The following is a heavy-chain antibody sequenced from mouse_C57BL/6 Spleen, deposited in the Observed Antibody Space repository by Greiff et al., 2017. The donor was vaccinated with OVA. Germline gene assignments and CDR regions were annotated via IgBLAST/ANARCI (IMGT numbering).Heavy chain of an antibody. J-gene: IGHJ2*01. V-gene: IGHV1-26*01. CDR3: ARSRLLHY. CDR2: INPNNGGT. D-gene: IGHD2-3*01. CDR1: GYTFTDYY. Sequence: VQLQQSGPELVKPGASVKISCKASGYTFTDYYMNWVKQSHGKSLEWIGDINPNNGGTSYNQKFKGKATLTVDKSSSTAYMELRSLTSEDSAVYYCARSRLLHYWGQGTTLTVSS.